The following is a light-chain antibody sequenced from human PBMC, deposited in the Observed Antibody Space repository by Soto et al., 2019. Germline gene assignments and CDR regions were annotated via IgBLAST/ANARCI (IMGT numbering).Light chain of an antibody. CDR3: QQYITLPHT. V-gene: IGKV3-20*01. CDR2: GIS. J-gene: IGKJ2*01. CDR1: QSVTNNF. Sequence: ENVLTQSPGTLSLSPGERATLSCRASQSVTNNFFAWYQQRPGQAPRLLIYGISNRATGIPDRFSGSGSGTDFTLTISRLEPEDFVVYFCQQYITLPHTFGRGTKLEVK.